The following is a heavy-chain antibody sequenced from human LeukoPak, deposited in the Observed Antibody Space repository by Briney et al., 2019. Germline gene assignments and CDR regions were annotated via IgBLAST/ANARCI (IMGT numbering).Heavy chain of an antibody. V-gene: IGHV3-23*01. D-gene: IGHD1-26*01. CDR2: ISGSGGST. J-gene: IGHJ4*02. Sequence: PGGSLRLSCAASGFAFSTYEMSWVRQAPGKGLEWVSAISGSGGSTYSADSVKGRFTISRDNSKNTLYLRMNSLRAEDTAVYYCAKDGLNSGSYLRYYFDYWGQGTLVTVSS. CDR1: GFAFSTYE. CDR3: AKDGLNSGSYLRYYFDY.